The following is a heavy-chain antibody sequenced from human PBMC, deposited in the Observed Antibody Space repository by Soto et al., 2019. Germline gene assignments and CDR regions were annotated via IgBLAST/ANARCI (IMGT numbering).Heavy chain of an antibody. CDR1: GGSITSNW. CDR3: ARHIAVSGTRGFDH. J-gene: IGHJ4*02. Sequence: QVQLQESGPGLMKPSGTLSLTCAVSGGSITSNWWSWVRQPPGKGLEWIAEIFHTGSANYNPSLMSRLTISMDTSKNHLSLNLTSVTAADTAVYYCARHIAVSGTRGFDHWGQGTLVTVSS. CDR2: IFHTGSA. V-gene: IGHV4-4*02. D-gene: IGHD2-21*01.